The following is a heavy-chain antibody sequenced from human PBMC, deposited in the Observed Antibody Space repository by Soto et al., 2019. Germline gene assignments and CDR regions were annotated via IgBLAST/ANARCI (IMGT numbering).Heavy chain of an antibody. CDR1: GYTVTSYF. Sequence: ASVKVSCKASGYTVTSYFITWVRQAPGQGLEWMGWISAYNGNTNYAQMLQGRVTMTTDTSTATAYMEMTSLRSDDTAVYYCARQNYNSRMDVWGQGTTVTVSS. J-gene: IGHJ6*02. V-gene: IGHV1-18*01. CDR2: ISAYNGNT. CDR3: ARQNYNSRMDV.